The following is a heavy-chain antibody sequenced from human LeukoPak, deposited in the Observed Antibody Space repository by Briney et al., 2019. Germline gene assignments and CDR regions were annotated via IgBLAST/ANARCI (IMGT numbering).Heavy chain of an antibody. D-gene: IGHD3-10*01. CDR1: GFTFSSHA. CDR2: IWYDGSSQ. CDR3: ARDEGVLLVPSYYFDY. J-gene: IGHJ4*02. V-gene: IGHV3-33*01. Sequence: GGSLRLSCAASGFTFSSHAMHWVRQAPGRGLEWEAVIWYDGSSQYYADSVKGRFTISRDNSQNTLYLQMNSLRVDDTAVYYCARDEGVLLVPSYYFDYWGQGTLVTVSS.